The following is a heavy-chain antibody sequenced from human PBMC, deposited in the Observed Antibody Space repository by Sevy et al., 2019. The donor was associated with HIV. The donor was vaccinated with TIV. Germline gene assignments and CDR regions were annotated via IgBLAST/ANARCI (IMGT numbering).Heavy chain of an antibody. CDR2: ISPNGGST. J-gene: IGHJ4*01. CDR3: AKESLDGYY. Sequence: GGSLRLSCAASGLSFNTYVMSWVRQAPGKGLQWVSTISPNGGSTYYADSVKGRFTISRDNSRNTVFLQVNSLRAEDTAVYYCAKESLDGYYWGQERWSPSPQ. D-gene: IGHD2-21*01. CDR1: GLSFNTYV. V-gene: IGHV3-23*01.